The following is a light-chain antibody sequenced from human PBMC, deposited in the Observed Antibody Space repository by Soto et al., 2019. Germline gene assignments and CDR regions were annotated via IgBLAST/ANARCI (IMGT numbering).Light chain of an antibody. Sequence: QSVLTQPASLSGSPGRSITISCTGTSSDVGGYNYVSWYQHHPGKVPQLMIYDVSNRPSGVSNRFSGSKSGNTASLTISGLQAEDEADYYCSSYTSSNTYVFGTGTKVTVL. CDR1: SSDVGGYNY. J-gene: IGLJ1*01. V-gene: IGLV2-14*03. CDR3: SSYTSSNTYV. CDR2: DVS.